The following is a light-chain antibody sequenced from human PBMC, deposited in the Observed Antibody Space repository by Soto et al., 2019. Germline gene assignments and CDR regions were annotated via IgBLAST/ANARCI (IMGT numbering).Light chain of an antibody. CDR1: QSVTSNY. V-gene: IGKV3-20*01. CDR2: GAS. J-gene: IGKJ1*01. Sequence: EIVLTQSPGTLSLSPGERATLSCMASQSVTSNYLAWYQQKPGQALSRLIYGASSRATGISDRFSGSGSGTDFTLTISRLEPEDFAVYYCQQYGSSPRTVGQGTKVDIK. CDR3: QQYGSSPRT.